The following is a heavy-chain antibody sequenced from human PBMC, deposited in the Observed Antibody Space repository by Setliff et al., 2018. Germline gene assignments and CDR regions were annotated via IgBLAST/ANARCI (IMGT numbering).Heavy chain of an antibody. Sequence: GGSLRLSCAASGFSFSSYSMNWIRQAPGKGLEWVSYISRGGNTIYYADSVKGRFTISRDNAKNSLYLQMNSLRAEDTAVYYCARDGGEYWGQGTLVTVSS. D-gene: IGHD3-16*01. CDR1: GFSFSSYS. CDR3: ARDGGEY. V-gene: IGHV3-48*04. J-gene: IGHJ4*02. CDR2: ISRGGNTI.